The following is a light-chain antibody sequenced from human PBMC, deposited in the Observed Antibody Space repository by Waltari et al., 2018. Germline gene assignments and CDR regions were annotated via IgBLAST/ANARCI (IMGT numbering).Light chain of an antibody. CDR3: SSYTNTNTFVL. Sequence: QSALTQPASVSGSPGQSITISCIGTRHDIGAYNSVSWYQQYPGKAPKLMIFDVSKRPSGVSDRFSASKSANTASLTISGLQAEDEADYYCSSYTNTNTFVLFGGGTKVTVL. CDR2: DVS. J-gene: IGLJ2*01. CDR1: RHDIGAYNS. V-gene: IGLV2-14*03.